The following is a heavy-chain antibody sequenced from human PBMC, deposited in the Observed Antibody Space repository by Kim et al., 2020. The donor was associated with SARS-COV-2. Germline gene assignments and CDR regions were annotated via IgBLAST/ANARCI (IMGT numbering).Heavy chain of an antibody. D-gene: IGHD6-6*01. CDR1: GFTFSSYA. CDR2: ISGSGGST. V-gene: IGHV3-23*01. CDR3: AIRIAARPGVPGANFDY. J-gene: IGHJ4*02. Sequence: GGSLRLSCAASGFTFSSYAMSWVRQAPGKGLEWVSAISGSGGSTYYADSVKGRFTISRDNSKNTLYLQMNSLRAEDTAVYYCAIRIAARPGVPGANFDYWGQGTLVTVSS.